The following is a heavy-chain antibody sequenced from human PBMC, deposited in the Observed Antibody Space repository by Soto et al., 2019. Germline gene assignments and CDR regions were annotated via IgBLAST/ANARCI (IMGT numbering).Heavy chain of an antibody. V-gene: IGHV4-31*03. CDR3: ARVLGYCSSTSCYNHDY. CDR2: IYYSGST. D-gene: IGHD2-2*02. CDR1: GGSISSGGYY. J-gene: IGHJ4*02. Sequence: SETLSLTCTVSGGSISSGGYYWSWIRQHPGKGLEWIGYIYYSGSTYYNPSLKSRVTISVDTSKNQFSLKLSSVIAADTAVYYCARVLGYCSSTSCYNHDYWGQGTLVTVSS.